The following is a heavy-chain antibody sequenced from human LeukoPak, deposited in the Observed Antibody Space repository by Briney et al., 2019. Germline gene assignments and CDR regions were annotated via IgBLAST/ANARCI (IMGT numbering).Heavy chain of an antibody. D-gene: IGHD3-9*01. CDR2: ISSSSSYI. J-gene: IGHJ4*02. CDR1: GFTFSSYS. V-gene: IGHV3-21*01. CDR3: ARGDILTGYSWPHFDY. Sequence: GGSLRLSCAASGFTFSSYSMNWVRQAPGEGLEWVSSISSSSSYIYYADSVKGRFTISRDNAKNSLYLQMNSLRAEDTAVYYCARGDILTGYSWPHFDYWGQGTLVTVSS.